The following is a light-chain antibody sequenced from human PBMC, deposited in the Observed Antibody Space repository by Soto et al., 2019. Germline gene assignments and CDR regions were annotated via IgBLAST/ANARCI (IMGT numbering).Light chain of an antibody. CDR2: EVS. V-gene: IGLV2-8*01. CDR1: SSDVGGYNY. J-gene: IGLJ1*01. Sequence: QSVLTQPPSASGSPGQSVTISCTGTSSDVGGYNYVSWCQQHPGKAPKLMIYEVSERPSGVPDRFSGSKSSNTASLTVSGLQAEDEADYYCSSYAGSNNFVFGTGTKVTV. CDR3: SSYAGSNNFV.